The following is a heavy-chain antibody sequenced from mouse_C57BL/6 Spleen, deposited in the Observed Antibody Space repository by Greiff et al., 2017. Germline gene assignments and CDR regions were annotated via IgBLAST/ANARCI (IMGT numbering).Heavy chain of an antibody. Sequence: VQLQQSGAELVRPGASVKLSCTASGFNIKDYYMHWVKQRTEQGLAWIGRIDPEDGDTEYAPKFQGKATMTADTYSNTAYLQLSSLTSEDTAVYYCTTGYGSSPAWFAYWGQGTLVTVSA. CDR2: IDPEDGDT. D-gene: IGHD1-1*01. J-gene: IGHJ3*01. CDR1: GFNIKDYY. CDR3: TTGYGSSPAWFAY. V-gene: IGHV14-1*01.